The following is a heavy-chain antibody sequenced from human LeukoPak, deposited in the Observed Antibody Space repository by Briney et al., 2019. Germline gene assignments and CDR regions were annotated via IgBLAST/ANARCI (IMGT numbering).Heavy chain of an antibody. D-gene: IGHD6-19*01. J-gene: IGHJ6*02. V-gene: IGHV3-7*03. CDR3: ARSSAGYSSYYYYYYYGMDV. Sequence: GGSLGLSCAASGFTFSSYWMSWVRQAPGKGLEWVANIKQDGSEKYYVDSVKGRFTISRDNAKNSLYLQMNSLRAEDTAVYYCARSSAGYSSYYYYYYYGMDVWGQGTTVTVSS. CDR1: GFTFSSYW. CDR2: IKQDGSEK.